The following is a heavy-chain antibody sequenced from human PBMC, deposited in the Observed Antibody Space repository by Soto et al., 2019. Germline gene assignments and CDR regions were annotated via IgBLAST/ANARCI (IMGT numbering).Heavy chain of an antibody. D-gene: IGHD2-15*01. CDR1: GFTFSDHA. CDR2: ISGGGSGA. J-gene: IGHJ4*02. Sequence: EVQLLESGGGLVQPGGSLRLSCTASGFTFSDHAMTWVRQAPGKGLEWLSGISGGGSGAYYADSVKGRFTVSRANSNTPLFLQMDSSRVEDTAVYYGEIDLWWYTHRGQATLVTVPS. CDR3: EIDLWWYTH. V-gene: IGHV3-23*01.